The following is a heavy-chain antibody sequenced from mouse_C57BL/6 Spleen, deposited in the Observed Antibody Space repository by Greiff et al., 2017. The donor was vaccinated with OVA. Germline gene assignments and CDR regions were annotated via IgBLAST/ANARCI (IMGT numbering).Heavy chain of an antibody. Sequence: QVQLQQPGAELVKPGASVKLSCKASGYTFTSYWMHWVKQRPGQGLEWIGMIHPNSGSTNYNEKFKSKATLTVDKSSSSAYMQLSSLTSEDSAVYYCASSPIYYDPYYFDYWGQGTTLTVSS. CDR1: GYTFTSYW. J-gene: IGHJ2*01. CDR3: ASSPIYYDPYYFDY. V-gene: IGHV1-64*01. CDR2: IHPNSGST. D-gene: IGHD2-4*01.